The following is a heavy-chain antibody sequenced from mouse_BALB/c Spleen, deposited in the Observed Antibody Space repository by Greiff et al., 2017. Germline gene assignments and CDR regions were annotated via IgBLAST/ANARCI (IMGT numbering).Heavy chain of an antibody. CDR1: GYSITSGYY. Sequence: EVQLQQSGPGLVKPSQSLSLTCSVTGYSITSGYYWNWIRQFPGNKLEWMGYISYDGSNNYNPSLKNRISITRDTSKNQFFLKLNSVTTEDTATYYCARASYYGSMAMDYWGQGTSVTVSS. V-gene: IGHV3-6*02. CDR3: ARASYYGSMAMDY. D-gene: IGHD1-1*01. CDR2: ISYDGSN. J-gene: IGHJ4*01.